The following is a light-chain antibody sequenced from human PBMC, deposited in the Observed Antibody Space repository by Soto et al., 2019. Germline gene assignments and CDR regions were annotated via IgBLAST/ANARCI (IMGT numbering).Light chain of an antibody. V-gene: IGLV1-40*01. CDR1: SSNIGAPYD. CDR2: GNN. J-gene: IGLJ1*01. CDR3: CSFAGTYTLALYV. Sequence: QSVLTQPPSVSGAPGQRVTISCTGSSSNIGAPYDVHWYQQLPGTAPKLLIYGNNNRPSGVPDRFSGSKSGNTASLTISGLQADDEADYYCCSFAGTYTLALYVFGTGTKLTVL.